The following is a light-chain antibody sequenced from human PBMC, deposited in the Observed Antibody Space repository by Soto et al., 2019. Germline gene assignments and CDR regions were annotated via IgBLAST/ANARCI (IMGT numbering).Light chain of an antibody. CDR2: AAS. V-gene: IGKV1-39*01. CDR1: QDISNY. Sequence: DIQTTQSPSSLSASVGDRVTITCQASQDISNYVNWYQQKPGKAPKLLIFAASNLQSGVPSRFSGSGSGTDFTLTIGSLQPEDFAIYYCQQGYNTPFTFGQGTKVDIK. J-gene: IGKJ2*01. CDR3: QQGYNTPFT.